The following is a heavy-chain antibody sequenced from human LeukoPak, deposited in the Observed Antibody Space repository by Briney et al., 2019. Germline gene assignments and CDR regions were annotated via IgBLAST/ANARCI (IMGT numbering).Heavy chain of an antibody. D-gene: IGHD3-9*01. CDR3: AREASSYDILTGYYFYGMDV. Sequence: SETLSLTCTVSGGSISSYYWSWIRQPPGKGLEWIGYIYYSGSTNYNSSPKSRVTISVDTSKNQFSLKLSSVTAADTAVYYCAREASSYDILTGYYFYGMDVWGQGTTVTVSS. CDR1: GGSISSYY. V-gene: IGHV4-59*01. CDR2: IYYSGST. J-gene: IGHJ6*02.